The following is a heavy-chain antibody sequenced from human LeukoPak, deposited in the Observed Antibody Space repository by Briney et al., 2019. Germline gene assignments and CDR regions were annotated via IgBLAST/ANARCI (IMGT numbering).Heavy chain of an antibody. J-gene: IGHJ4*02. CDR2: VGIAADT. Sequence: GGSMRLSCAASGFTFSDHAMHWVRQAPGKGLEWVSAVGIAADTFYPGSVKGRFTISRENAKNSLYLQMNSLRVEDTAVYYCVRQKKSHGNFDYWGQGTLVTVSS. CDR3: VRQKKSHGNFDY. D-gene: IGHD1-26*01. V-gene: IGHV3-13*01. CDR1: GFTFSDHA.